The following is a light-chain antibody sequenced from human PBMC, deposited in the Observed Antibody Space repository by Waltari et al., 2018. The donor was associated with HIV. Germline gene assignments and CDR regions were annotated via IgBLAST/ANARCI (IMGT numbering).Light chain of an antibody. CDR1: SSDIGASHY. Sequence: QSALTQPASVSGSPGQSITISCAGTSSDIGASHYVFWYQQHPGKAPKLWIYEVSNRPPGVSNRFSGSKSGNTASLTISGLQAEDEADYYCNSFTTSSTHVFGTGTKVTVL. CDR3: NSFTTSSTHV. V-gene: IGLV2-14*01. J-gene: IGLJ1*01. CDR2: EVS.